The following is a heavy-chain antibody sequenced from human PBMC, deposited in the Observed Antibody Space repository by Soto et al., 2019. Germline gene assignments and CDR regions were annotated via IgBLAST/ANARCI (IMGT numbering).Heavy chain of an antibody. CDR2: ISSSSTYI. CDR3: ARDLGYSYGYGFDNWFDP. CDR1: GFTFSSYT. Sequence: GGSLRLSCAASGFTFSSYTMNWVRQAPGKGLEWVSCISSSSTYIYYAESVKGRFIVSRDDAKDSLYLQMNSLRAEDTAVYYYARDLGYSYGYGFDNWFDPWGQGTLVTVSS. V-gene: IGHV3-21*01. J-gene: IGHJ5*02. D-gene: IGHD5-18*01.